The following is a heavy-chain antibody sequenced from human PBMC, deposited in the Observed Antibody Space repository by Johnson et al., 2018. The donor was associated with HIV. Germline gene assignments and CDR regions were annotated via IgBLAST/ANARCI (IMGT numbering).Heavy chain of an antibody. CDR2: IRYDGSDN. CDR3: AKGIAAPHDAFDI. V-gene: IGHV3-30*02. Sequence: QVQVVESGGGLVKPGGSLRLSCAASGFTFSDYYMSWIRQGTGQGLEWVTFIRYDGSDNYYADSVKGRFTISRDNSKNTLYLQMNSLRAEDTAVYYCAKGIAAPHDAFDIWGQGTMVTVSS. J-gene: IGHJ3*02. D-gene: IGHD6-6*01. CDR1: GFTFSDYY.